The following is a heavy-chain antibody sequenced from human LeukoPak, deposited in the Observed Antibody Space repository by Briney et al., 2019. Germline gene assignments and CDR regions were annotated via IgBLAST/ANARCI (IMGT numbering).Heavy chain of an antibody. J-gene: IGHJ4*02. Sequence: PGGSLRLSCAASGFTFSSYSMSWVRQAPGKGLEWVSSINKISDYIYYADSVKGRFTISRDNAKNSLYLQMNSLRAEDTAVYYCGRFVPFNSSPDYWGQGILVTVSS. CDR2: INKISDYI. D-gene: IGHD1-1*01. V-gene: IGHV3-21*01. CDR3: GRFVPFNSSPDY. CDR1: GFTFSSYS.